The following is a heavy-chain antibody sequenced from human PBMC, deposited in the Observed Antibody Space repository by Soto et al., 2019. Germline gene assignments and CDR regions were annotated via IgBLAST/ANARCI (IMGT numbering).Heavy chain of an antibody. Sequence: ESGGGLVQPGGSLRLSCAASGFTFSSYWMSWVRQAPGKGLEWVANIKQDGSEKYYVDSVKGRFTISRDNAKNSLYLQMNGLRAEDTAVYYCARDQSYCGGDCYSYFFGYWGQGTLVTVSS. D-gene: IGHD2-21*02. V-gene: IGHV3-7*05. J-gene: IGHJ4*02. CDR1: GFTFSSYW. CDR3: ARDQSYCGGDCYSYFFGY. CDR2: IKQDGSEK.